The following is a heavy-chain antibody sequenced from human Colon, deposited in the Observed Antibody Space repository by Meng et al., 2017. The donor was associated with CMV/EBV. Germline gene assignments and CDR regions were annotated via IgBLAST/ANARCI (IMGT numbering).Heavy chain of an antibody. J-gene: IGHJ5*02. CDR2: VYHRGST. CDR3: VRDHCSGGNCHWFDP. CDR1: GYSITTGYY. D-gene: IGHD2-15*01. V-gene: IGHV4-38-2*02. Sequence: SETLSLTCTVSGYSITTGYYWGWVRQSPGKGLEWIGNVYHRGSTYYTPSLESRVTISVDTSQNQFSLNLGSVTAADTAVYYCVRDHCSGGNCHWFDPWGQGTQVTVSS.